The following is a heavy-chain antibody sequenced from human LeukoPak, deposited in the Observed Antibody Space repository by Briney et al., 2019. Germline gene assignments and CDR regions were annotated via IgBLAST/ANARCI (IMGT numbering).Heavy chain of an antibody. J-gene: IGHJ4*02. D-gene: IGHD3-22*01. CDR1: GYTFTRYY. Sequence: ASVKVSCKASGYTFTRYYMYWVRQAPGQGLEWMGIINPSGGSTNYAQKFQGRVTMTRDTSTSTVYMELSSLRSEDTAVYYCARGDYYDSSGYYFKVSPIDYWGQGTLVTVSS. CDR2: INPSGGST. V-gene: IGHV1-46*01. CDR3: ARGDYYDSSGYYFKVSPIDY.